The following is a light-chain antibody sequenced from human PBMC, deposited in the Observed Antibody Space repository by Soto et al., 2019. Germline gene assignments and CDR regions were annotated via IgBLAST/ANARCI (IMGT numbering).Light chain of an antibody. Sequence: DIQMTQSPSTLSASVGDRVTITCRASQTITSWLAWYQQKPGKAPKLLIYDASNLESGVPSRFSGSGSGTEFTLTISSLQPDDFATYYCQQYNSYWYTFGQGTNLEIK. J-gene: IGKJ2*01. CDR3: QQYNSYWYT. CDR2: DAS. CDR1: QTITSW. V-gene: IGKV1-5*01.